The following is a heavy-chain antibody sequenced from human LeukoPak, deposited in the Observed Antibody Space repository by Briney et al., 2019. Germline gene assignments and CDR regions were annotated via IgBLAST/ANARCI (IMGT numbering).Heavy chain of an antibody. D-gene: IGHD6-19*01. V-gene: IGHV1-3*03. Sequence: ASVKVSCKASGYTFTSYVMHWVRQAPGQRLEWMGWINAGNGNTKYSQEFQGRVTITRDTSASTAYMELCSLRSEDMAVYYCARARSGSGWHTDVFDYWGQGTLVTVSS. CDR3: ARARSGSGWHTDVFDY. J-gene: IGHJ4*02. CDR1: GYTFTSYV. CDR2: INAGNGNT.